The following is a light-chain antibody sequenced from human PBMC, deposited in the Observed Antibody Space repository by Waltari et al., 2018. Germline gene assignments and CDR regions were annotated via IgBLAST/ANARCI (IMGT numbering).Light chain of an antibody. CDR1: QSVGSY. CDR2: DAS. Sequence: EIVLTQSPATLSLSPGERANLPFRASQSVGSYLAWYQQKPGQAPRLLIYDASKRATGTPARFSGSGSGTDFSLSISSLEPEDFGVYYCQQRSNWPPIFTFGPGTKVDIK. CDR3: QQRSNWPPIFT. V-gene: IGKV3-11*01. J-gene: IGKJ3*01.